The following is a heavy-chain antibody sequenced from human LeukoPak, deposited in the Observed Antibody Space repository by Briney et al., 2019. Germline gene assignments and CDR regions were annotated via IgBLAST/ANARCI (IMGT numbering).Heavy chain of an antibody. D-gene: IGHD3-3*01. CDR3: ARVFRGAVTSNWFDP. Sequence: SETLSLTCTVSGGSISSYYWSWIRQPAGKGLEWIGFISSSGTSHYSPSLESRVTFSLDNSQSQFSLSLKSVTAADTAVYYCARVFRGAVTSNWFDPWGQGILVTVSS. CDR2: ISSSGTS. CDR1: GGSISSYY. J-gene: IGHJ5*02. V-gene: IGHV4-4*07.